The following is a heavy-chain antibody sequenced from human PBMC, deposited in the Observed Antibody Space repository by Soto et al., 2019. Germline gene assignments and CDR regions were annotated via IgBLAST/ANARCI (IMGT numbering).Heavy chain of an antibody. CDR1: GFTFSDYY. D-gene: IGHD6-19*01. Sequence: QVQLVESGGGLVKPGGSLRLSCAASGFTFSDYYMYWIRQAPGKGLEWISYISSTSSYTNYADSVKGRFTVSRDNAKNSLFLQMHTLRAEDTAVYYCAKDAGQSVWYFDLWGSGTLVTVSS. V-gene: IGHV3-11*06. CDR2: ISSTSSYT. J-gene: IGHJ2*01. CDR3: AKDAGQSVWYFDL.